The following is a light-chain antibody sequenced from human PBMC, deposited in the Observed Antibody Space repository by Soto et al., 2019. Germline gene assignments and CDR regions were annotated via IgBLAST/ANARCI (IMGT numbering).Light chain of an antibody. Sequence: EIVLMQSPGTLSLSPGERATLSCRASQSVTSSYLAWYQQKPGQATRLLIDGASRRATGIPDRFSGSGAGTDFTLPISRLEPEDFAVYYWKRHGSSPPLTFGGGTKVEIK. J-gene: IGKJ4*01. CDR2: GAS. V-gene: IGKV3-20*01. CDR3: KRHGSSPPLT. CDR1: QSVTSSY.